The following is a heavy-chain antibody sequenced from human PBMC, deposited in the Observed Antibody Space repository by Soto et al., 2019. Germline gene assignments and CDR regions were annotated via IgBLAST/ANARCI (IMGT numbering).Heavy chain of an antibody. V-gene: IGHV5-10-1*01. Sequence: GESLTICCKGPGYRFTIYWLMWVPQMPGKGLEWMGRIDPSDSYTNYSPSFQGHVTISADKSISTAYLQCSSLKASDTAMYYCARHPFYDSTGYDAFDIWGQGTMVTVSS. CDR3: ARHPFYDSTGYDAFDI. J-gene: IGHJ3*02. CDR1: GYRFTIYW. D-gene: IGHD3-22*01. CDR2: IDPSDSYT.